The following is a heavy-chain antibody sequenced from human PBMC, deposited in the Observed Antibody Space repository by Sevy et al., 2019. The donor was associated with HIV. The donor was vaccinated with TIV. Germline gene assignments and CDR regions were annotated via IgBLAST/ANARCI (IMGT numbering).Heavy chain of an antibody. J-gene: IGHJ4*02. CDR3: ARGYSTLDY. CDR1: GFTFSRYA. Sequence: GGSQRLSCTASGFTFSRYAMNWVRQAPGKGLECVSYISNGGTTIYYGDSVKGRFTISRDNVKNSLYLQMNSLRDDDTAVYYCARGYSTLDYWGQGTLVTVSS. CDR2: ISNGGTTI. D-gene: IGHD1-26*01. V-gene: IGHV3-48*02.